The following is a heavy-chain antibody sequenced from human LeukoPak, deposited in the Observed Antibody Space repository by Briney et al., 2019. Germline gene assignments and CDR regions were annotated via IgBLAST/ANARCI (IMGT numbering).Heavy chain of an antibody. D-gene: IGHD6-13*01. V-gene: IGHV4-34*01. CDR1: GGSFSGYY. Sequence: SETLSLTCAVCGGSFSGYYWSWIRQPPGKGLEWIGEINHSGSTNYNPSLKSRVTISVDTSKNQFSLKLSSVTAADTAVYYCTRAAAAGPGGVDYWGQGTLVTVSS. J-gene: IGHJ4*02. CDR3: TRAAAAGPGGVDY. CDR2: INHSGST.